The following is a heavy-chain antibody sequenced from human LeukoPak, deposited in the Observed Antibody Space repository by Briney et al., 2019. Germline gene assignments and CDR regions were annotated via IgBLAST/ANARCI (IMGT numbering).Heavy chain of an antibody. J-gene: IGHJ4*02. CDR2: IDTSGTA. Sequence: PSETLSLTCTVSGASISDYFWNWIRQPAGRGLEWIGRIDTSGTAKYNSSLKSRVTIPVDTSKNQFSLRLSSAAAADTAIYYCARGTKKTVYHTLDYWGQGILVTVSS. V-gene: IGHV4-4*07. CDR3: ARGTKKTVYHTLDY. D-gene: IGHD1-7*01. CDR1: GASISDYF.